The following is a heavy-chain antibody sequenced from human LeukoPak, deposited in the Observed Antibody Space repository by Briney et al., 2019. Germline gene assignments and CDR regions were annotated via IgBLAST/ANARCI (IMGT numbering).Heavy chain of an antibody. CDR1: GYTFTCYY. CDR2: INPNSGGT. D-gene: IGHD6-19*01. CDR3: ARARAQQWLVHGWAFDI. Sequence: ASVKVSCKASGYTFTCYYMHWVRQAPGQGLEWMGWINPNSGGTNYAQKFQGRVTMTRDTSISTAYMELSRLRSDDTAVYYCARARAQQWLVHGWAFDIWGQGTMVTVSS. V-gene: IGHV1-2*02. J-gene: IGHJ3*02.